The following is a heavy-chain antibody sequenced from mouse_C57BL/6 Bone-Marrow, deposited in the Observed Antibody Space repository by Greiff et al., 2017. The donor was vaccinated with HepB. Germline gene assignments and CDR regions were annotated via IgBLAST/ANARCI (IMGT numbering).Heavy chain of an antibody. V-gene: IGHV2-2*01. CDR1: GFSLTSYG. Sequence: VKVVESGPGLVQPSQSLSITCTVSGFSLTSYGVHWVRQSPGKGLEWLGVIWSGGSTDYNAAFISRLSISKDNSKSQVFFKMNSLQADDTAIYYCAREVGITTVVARDWGQGTLVTVSA. D-gene: IGHD1-1*01. J-gene: IGHJ3*01. CDR2: IWSGGST. CDR3: AREVGITTVVARD.